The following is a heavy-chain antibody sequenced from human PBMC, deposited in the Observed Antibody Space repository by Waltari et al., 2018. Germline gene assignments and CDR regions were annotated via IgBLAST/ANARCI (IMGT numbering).Heavy chain of an antibody. V-gene: IGHV3-23*01. CDR3: ARHLDGIDYLELDT. D-gene: IGHD3-16*01. Sequence: EVKLLESGGGLAPPGGSRSLSGVASGFKFFNNALSWVRQATGKGLEWVAGISDSGVVRNYADSVKGRLTVSRDNSINTVFLQINSLTAEDTAIYYCARHLDGIDYLELDTWGRGTLVAVSS. J-gene: IGHJ1*01. CDR1: GFKFFNNA. CDR2: ISDSGVVR.